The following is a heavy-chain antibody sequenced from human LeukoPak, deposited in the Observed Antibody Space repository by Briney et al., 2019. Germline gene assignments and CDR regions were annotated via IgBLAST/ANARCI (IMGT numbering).Heavy chain of an antibody. Sequence: GGSLRLSCAASGFTFSTYSMNWVRQAPGKGLEWISDINYSGSNIYYADSVKGRFTVSRDNAKNSLYLQMNSLRAEDTAVYYCARPSSDWPQPRPFDYWGQGTLVTVSS. J-gene: IGHJ4*02. CDR1: GFTFSTYS. CDR2: INYSGSNI. D-gene: IGHD6-13*01. CDR3: ARPSSDWPQPRPFDY. V-gene: IGHV3-48*04.